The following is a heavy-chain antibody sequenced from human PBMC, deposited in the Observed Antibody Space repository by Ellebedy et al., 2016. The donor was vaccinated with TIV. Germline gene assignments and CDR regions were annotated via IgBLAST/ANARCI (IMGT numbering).Heavy chain of an antibody. CDR1: GFTFSSYA. J-gene: IGHJ5*02. Sequence: GESLKISXAASGFTFSSYAMSWVRQAPGKGLEWVSAISGSGGSTYYADSVKGRFTISRDNSKNTLYLQMNSLRAEDTAVYYCAKDWERWELLWGFDPWGQGTLVTVSS. V-gene: IGHV3-23*01. D-gene: IGHD1-26*01. CDR2: ISGSGGST. CDR3: AKDWERWELLWGFDP.